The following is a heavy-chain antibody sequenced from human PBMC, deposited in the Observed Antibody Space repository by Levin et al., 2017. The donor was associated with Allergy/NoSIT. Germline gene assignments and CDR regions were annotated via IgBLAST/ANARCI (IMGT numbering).Heavy chain of an antibody. V-gene: IGHV5-51*01. CDR1: GYTFGTTW. Sequence: GESLKISCKASGYTFGTTWIGWVRQMPGQGLEWMGIIYPADSDTKYSPSFQGQVTISADKSLSTAYLQWSSLEASDTAIYYCASSVEGIFTYWGQGTLVTVSS. J-gene: IGHJ4*02. D-gene: IGHD2-21*01. CDR3: ASSVEGIFTY. CDR2: IYPADSDT.